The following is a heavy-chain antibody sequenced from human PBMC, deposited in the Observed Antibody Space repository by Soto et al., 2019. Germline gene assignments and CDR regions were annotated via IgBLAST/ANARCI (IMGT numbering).Heavy chain of an antibody. Sequence: GGSLRLCCAASGFTFSSYTMNWVRQAPGKGLEWVSSISSSSSYIYYADSVKGRFTISRDNAKNSLYLQMNGLRAEDTAVYYCARILIIGTTRRSYIDYWGQGTLVTVSS. J-gene: IGHJ4*02. CDR1: GFTFSSYT. CDR2: ISSSSSYI. CDR3: ARILIIGTTRRSYIDY. D-gene: IGHD1-20*01. V-gene: IGHV3-21*01.